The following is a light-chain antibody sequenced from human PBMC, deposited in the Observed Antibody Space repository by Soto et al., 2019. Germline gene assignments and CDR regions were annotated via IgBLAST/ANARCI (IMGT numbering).Light chain of an antibody. V-gene: IGKV1-5*01. J-gene: IGKJ4*01. CDR1: QSISSW. CDR3: QQYNSYALS. CDR2: DAS. Sequence: DIQMTQSPSTLSASVGDRVTITCRASQSISSWLGWYQLKPGKAPKFLIFDASTLESGVPSRFSGSGSGTEFTLTISSLQPDDFATYYCQQYNSYALSFGGGTKVEIK.